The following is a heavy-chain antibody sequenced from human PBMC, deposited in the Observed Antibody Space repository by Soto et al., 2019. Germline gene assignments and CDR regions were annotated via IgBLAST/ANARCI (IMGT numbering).Heavy chain of an antibody. Sequence: SVKVSCKASGGTFSSYAISWVRQAPGQGLELMGGIIPIFGTANYAQKFQGRVTITADESTSTAYMELSGLRSEDTAVYYCAGSIVVVTAIQAFDIGGKGTTVTV. D-gene: IGHD2-21*02. CDR3: AGSIVVVTAIQAFDI. CDR1: GGTFSSYA. J-gene: IGHJ3*02. CDR2: IIPIFGTA. V-gene: IGHV1-69*13.